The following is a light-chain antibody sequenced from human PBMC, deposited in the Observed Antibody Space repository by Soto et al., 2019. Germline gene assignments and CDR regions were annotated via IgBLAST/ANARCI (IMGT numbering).Light chain of an antibody. CDR2: AAS. J-gene: IGKJ1*01. Sequence: DIQMTQSPSSLSANIGDRINITCRASQIISTLLNWYQQRPGRAPRLLMSAASTLQSGVPSRFSGSGSGTDFTLTITTLQPEDFATYYCQQNYIVPPTFGQGTKVDIK. V-gene: IGKV1-39*01. CDR3: QQNYIVPPT. CDR1: QIISTL.